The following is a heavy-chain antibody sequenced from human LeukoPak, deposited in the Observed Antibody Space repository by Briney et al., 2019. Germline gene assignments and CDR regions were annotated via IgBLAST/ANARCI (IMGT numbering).Heavy chain of an antibody. J-gene: IGHJ4*02. D-gene: IGHD1-1*01. V-gene: IGHV3-74*01. CDR3: ARCNNWKFDY. CDR2: INNDGSRT. CDR1: GFTFSSYW. Sequence: GGSLRLSCAASGFTFSSYWMHRVRQAPGKGLVWASHINNDGSRTTYAVSVKGRFTISRDNAKNTLYLEMNSLRAEDTAMYYCARCNNWKFDYWGQGTLVTVSS.